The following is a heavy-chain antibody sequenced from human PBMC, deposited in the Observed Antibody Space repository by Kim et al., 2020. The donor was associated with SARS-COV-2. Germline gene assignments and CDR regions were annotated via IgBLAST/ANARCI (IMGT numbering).Heavy chain of an antibody. CDR1: GGSFSGYY. CDR3: ARGYCSSTSCYNDY. J-gene: IGHJ4*02. D-gene: IGHD2-2*02. Sequence: SETLSLTCAVYGGSFSGYYWSWIRQSPGKGLEWIGEINHSGSTNYNPSLKSRVTISVDTSKNQFSLKLSSVTAADTAVYYCARGYCSSTSCYNDYWGQGTLVTVSS. V-gene: IGHV4-34*01. CDR2: INHSGST.